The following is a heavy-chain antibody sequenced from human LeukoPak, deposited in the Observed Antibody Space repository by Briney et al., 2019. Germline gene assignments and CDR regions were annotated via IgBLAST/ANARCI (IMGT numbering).Heavy chain of an antibody. CDR3: AKRYCASTSCSFFDS. CDR2: ISASGDTT. CDR1: GFTFSSYA. Sequence: GGSLRLSCAASGFTFSSYAMGWVRQAPGKGLEWVSLISASGDTTYYADSVRGRFTISRDNSENTLYLQMNSLRAEDTAVYYCAKRYCASTSCSFFDSWGQGTLVTVSS. V-gene: IGHV3-23*01. J-gene: IGHJ4*02. D-gene: IGHD2-2*01.